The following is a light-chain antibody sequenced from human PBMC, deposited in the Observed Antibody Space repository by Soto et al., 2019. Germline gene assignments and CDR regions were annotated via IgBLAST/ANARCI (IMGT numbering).Light chain of an antibody. CDR3: DSYAGRSTSV. Sequence: QSVLTQPASVSGSPGQSITISCTGTSCDVGSYNLVSWYQQHPGKAPKLMIYEVTKRPSGVSNRFSGSKSGNTASLTISGLQAEDEADYYCDSYAGRSTSVFGTGTKVTVL. CDR2: EVT. V-gene: IGLV2-23*02. CDR1: SCDVGSYNL. J-gene: IGLJ1*01.